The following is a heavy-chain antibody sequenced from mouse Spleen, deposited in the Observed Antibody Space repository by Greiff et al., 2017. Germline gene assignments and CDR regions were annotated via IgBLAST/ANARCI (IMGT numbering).Heavy chain of an antibody. CDR1: GYTFTDYY. Sequence: EVQLQQSGPELVKPGASVKISCKASGYTFTDYYMNWVKQSHGKSLEWIGDINPNNGGTSYNQKFKGKATLTVDKSSSTAYMELRSLTSEDSAVYYCARLRWYPYYFDYWGQGTTLTVSS. CDR2: INPNNGGT. CDR3: ARLRWYPYYFDY. D-gene: IGHD2-1*01. J-gene: IGHJ2*01. V-gene: IGHV1-26*01.